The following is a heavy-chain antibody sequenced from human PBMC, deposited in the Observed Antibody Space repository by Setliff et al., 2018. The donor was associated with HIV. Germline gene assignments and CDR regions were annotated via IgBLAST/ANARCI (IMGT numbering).Heavy chain of an antibody. V-gene: IGHV1-3*01. CDR1: GYTFTSYG. CDR3: ARDPEAQIVVVPAYMDV. J-gene: IGHJ6*03. D-gene: IGHD2-2*01. CDR2: INAGNGNT. Sequence: ASVKVSCKASGYTFTSYGISWVRQAPGQRLEWMGWINAGNGNTKYSQKFQGRVTITRDTSASTAYMELSSLRSEDTAVYYCARDPEAQIVVVPAYMDVWGKGTTVTVSS.